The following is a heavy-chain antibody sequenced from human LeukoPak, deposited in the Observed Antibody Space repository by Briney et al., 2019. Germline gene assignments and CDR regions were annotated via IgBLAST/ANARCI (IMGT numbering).Heavy chain of an antibody. V-gene: IGHV4-39*01. CDR1: GVSISSSSAD. CDR3: ETGIAVAGTGKY. Sequence: PSETLSLTCTVSGVSISSSSADWHWIRQPPGKGLEWIGSIYYSKNTYYNPSLKSRVTISVDTSKNQFSLKLSSVTAADTASYYCETGIAVAGTGKYWGQGTQVTVSS. CDR2: IYYSKNT. J-gene: IGHJ4*02. D-gene: IGHD6-19*01.